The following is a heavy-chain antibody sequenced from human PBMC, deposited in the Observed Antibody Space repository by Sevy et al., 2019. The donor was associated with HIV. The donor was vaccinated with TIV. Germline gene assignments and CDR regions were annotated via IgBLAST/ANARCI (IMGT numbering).Heavy chain of an antibody. V-gene: IGHV3-73*01. CDR3: TSPGIAVAGTGNWFDP. J-gene: IGHJ5*02. D-gene: IGHD6-19*01. CDR1: GFTFSGSA. Sequence: GSLRLSCAASGFTFSGSAMHWVRQASGKGLEWVGRIRSKANSYATAYAASVKGRFTISRDDSKNTAYLQMNSLKTEDTAVYYCTSPGIAVAGTGNWFDPWGQGTLVTVSS. CDR2: IRSKANSYAT.